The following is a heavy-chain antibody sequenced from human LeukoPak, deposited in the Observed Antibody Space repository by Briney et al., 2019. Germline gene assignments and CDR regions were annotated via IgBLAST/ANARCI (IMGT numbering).Heavy chain of an antibody. CDR3: AKGWLWMDV. Sequence: GRSLRLSCASSVLTFSIHAMSWVRQAPGKGREWVAAISGRGGSTYYRDSVKGRLTMCRDNSKNTLYLKMNSLRAEDTAVYYCAKGWLWMDVWGQGTTVTVSS. CDR1: VLTFSIHA. CDR2: ISGRGGST. V-gene: IGHV3-23*01. J-gene: IGHJ6*02. D-gene: IGHD3-22*01.